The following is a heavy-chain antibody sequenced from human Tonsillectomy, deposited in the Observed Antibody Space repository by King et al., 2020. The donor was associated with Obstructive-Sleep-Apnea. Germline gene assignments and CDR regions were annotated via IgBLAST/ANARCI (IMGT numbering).Heavy chain of an antibody. J-gene: IGHJ4*02. CDR3: AKSYSSGWYVPFDY. CDR1: GFKFDDYG. V-gene: IGHV3-9*01. CDR2: ISWNSGSI. D-gene: IGHD6-19*01. Sequence: VQLVESGGGLVQPGRSLRLSCAASGFKFDDYGMHWVRQAPGKGLEWVSGISWNSGSIGYADSVKGRFTISRDNAKNSLYVQMNSLRAEDTAFYYCAKSYSSGWYVPFDYWGQGTLVTVSS.